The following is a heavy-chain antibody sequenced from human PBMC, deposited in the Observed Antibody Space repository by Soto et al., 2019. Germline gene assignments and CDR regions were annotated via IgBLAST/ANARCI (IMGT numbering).Heavy chain of an antibody. D-gene: IGHD2-8*01. CDR2: ISASGRS. CDR1: GDFISNFY. CDR3: ARGMGRYFDL. J-gene: IGHJ2*01. Sequence: QVQLQESGPGLVKPSETLSLTCTVSGDFISNFYCSWIRQPAGKGLQSLGRISASGRSNYNPNLQSRVAMSLDTSKNQFSLRLTSLSAADTAVYFCARGMGRYFDLWGRGTLVTVFS. V-gene: IGHV4-4*07.